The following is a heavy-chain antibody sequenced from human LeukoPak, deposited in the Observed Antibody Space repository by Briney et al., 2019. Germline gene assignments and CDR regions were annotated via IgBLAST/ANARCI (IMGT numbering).Heavy chain of an antibody. CDR2: IVVGSGNT. D-gene: IGHD3-3*01. Sequence: GASVKVSCKASGFTFTSSAMQWVRQARGQRLEWIGWIVVGSGNTNYAQKFQERVTITRDMSTSTAYMELSSLRSEDTAVYYCAASRDYDFWSGPPGVWGQGTTVTVSS. J-gene: IGHJ6*02. V-gene: IGHV1-58*02. CDR3: AASRDYDFWSGPPGV. CDR1: GFTFTSSA.